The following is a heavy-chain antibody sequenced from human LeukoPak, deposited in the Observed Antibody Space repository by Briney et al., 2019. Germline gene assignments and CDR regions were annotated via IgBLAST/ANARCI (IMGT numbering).Heavy chain of an antibody. CDR3: ARRSSGWYGWYYYMDV. Sequence: PSETLSLTCTVSGGSISSSSYYWGWIRQPPGKGLEWIGSIYYSGSTYYNPSLKSRVTISVDTSKNQFSLKLSSVTAADTAVYYCARRSSGWYGWYYYMDVWGKGTTVTISS. D-gene: IGHD6-19*01. V-gene: IGHV4-39*01. J-gene: IGHJ6*03. CDR2: IYYSGST. CDR1: GGSISSSSYY.